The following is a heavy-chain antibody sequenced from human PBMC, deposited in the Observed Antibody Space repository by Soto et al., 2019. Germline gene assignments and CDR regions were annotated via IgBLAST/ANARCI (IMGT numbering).Heavy chain of an antibody. V-gene: IGHV3-21*01. D-gene: IGHD2-2*01. J-gene: IGHJ4*02. Sequence: XESLSLSCAAPGFIFSIHSMTWVRQAPGKGLEWVSSISSSNTYIYYAESVKGRFTISRDNAKNSLYLQMNSLRAEDTAVYYCAKLSHHSTTQPPGHWGQGTLVTVSS. CDR1: GFIFSIHS. CDR2: ISSSNTYI. CDR3: AKLSHHSTTQPPGH.